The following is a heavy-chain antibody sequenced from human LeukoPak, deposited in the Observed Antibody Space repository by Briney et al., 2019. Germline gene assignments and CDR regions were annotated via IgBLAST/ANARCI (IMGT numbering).Heavy chain of an antibody. CDR1: GFTFSSNV. D-gene: IGHD6-19*01. V-gene: IGHV3-30-3*01. CDR3: ARVGGSSGWNLGWFDP. Sequence: GGSLRLSCAASGFTFSSNVMTWVRQAPGKGLEWVSVISYDGSNKYYADSVKGRFTISRDNFKNTLYVQMNSLRAEDTAVYYCARVGGSSGWNLGWFDPWGQGTLVTVSS. CDR2: ISYDGSNK. J-gene: IGHJ5*02.